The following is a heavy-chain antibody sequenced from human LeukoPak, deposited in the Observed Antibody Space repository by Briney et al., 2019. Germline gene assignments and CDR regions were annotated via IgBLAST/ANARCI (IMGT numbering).Heavy chain of an antibody. CDR2: ISYDGSNK. Sequence: PGRSLRLSCAASGFTFSDYAMHWVRQAPGKGLEWVALISYDGSNKYYADSVRGRFTFSRDNSKNTLSLQMNSLRAEDTAVYYCARGNYYDTKVAGYWGQGTLVTVSS. J-gene: IGHJ4*02. CDR1: GFTFSDYA. D-gene: IGHD3-22*01. V-gene: IGHV3-30*04. CDR3: ARGNYYDTKVAGY.